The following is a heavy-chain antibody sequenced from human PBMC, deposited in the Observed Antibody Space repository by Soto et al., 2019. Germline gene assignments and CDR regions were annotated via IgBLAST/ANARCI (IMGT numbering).Heavy chain of an antibody. CDR3: AHGHDSDYGDYNWFDP. Sequence: SGPTLVNPTQTLTLTCTFSGFSLSTSGVGVGWIRQPPGKALEWLALIYWNDDKRYSPSLKSRLTITKDTSKNQVVLTMTNMDPVDTATYYCAHGHDSDYGDYNWFDPWGQGTLVTVSS. J-gene: IGHJ5*02. V-gene: IGHV2-5*01. CDR1: GFSLSTSGVG. CDR2: IYWNDDK. D-gene: IGHD4-17*01.